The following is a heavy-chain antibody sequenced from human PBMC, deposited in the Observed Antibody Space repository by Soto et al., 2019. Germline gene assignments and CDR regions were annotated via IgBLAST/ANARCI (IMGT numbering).Heavy chain of an antibody. D-gene: IGHD5-12*01. J-gene: IGHJ4*02. CDR3: ATFSGYDQSAY. CDR1: GFTFVDYA. Sequence: GGSLRLSCAASGFTFVDYAMHWVRQAPGQGLEWVSAISCDRSYMYYADSVKGRFTISRDNAKNSLYLQMNSLRAEDTAVYYCATFSGYDQSAYWGQGTLVTVSS. CDR2: ISCDRSYM. V-gene: IGHV3-21*01.